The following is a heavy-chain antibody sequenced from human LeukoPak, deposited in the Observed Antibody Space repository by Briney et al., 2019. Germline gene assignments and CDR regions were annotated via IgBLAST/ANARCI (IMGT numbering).Heavy chain of an antibody. Sequence: SETLSLTCTVSGGSISSSSYYWGWIRQPPGKGLEWIGSIYYSGSTYYNPSLKSRVTISVDTSKNQFSLKLSSVTAADTAVYYCARERGSGYPGGYYYYYMDVCGKGTTVTVSS. CDR3: ARERGSGYPGGYYYYYMDV. D-gene: IGHD3-3*01. CDR1: GGSISSSSYY. CDR2: IYYSGST. J-gene: IGHJ6*03. V-gene: IGHV4-39*07.